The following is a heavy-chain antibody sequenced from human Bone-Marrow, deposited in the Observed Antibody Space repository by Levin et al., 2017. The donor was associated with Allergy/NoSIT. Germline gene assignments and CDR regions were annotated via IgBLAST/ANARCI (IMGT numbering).Heavy chain of an antibody. V-gene: IGHV3-30*18. CDR2: IAYDGTNK. CDR3: AKDFRGYADYGDAFDI. Sequence: GGSLRLSCAASEFTFSSYGMHWVRQAPGKGLEWVAVIAYDGTNKYYADSVKGRFTISRDNSKNTLYLQMNNLRAEDTAVYYCAKDFRGYADYGDAFDIWGQGTMVTVSS. CDR1: EFTFSSYG. D-gene: IGHD4-17*01. J-gene: IGHJ3*02.